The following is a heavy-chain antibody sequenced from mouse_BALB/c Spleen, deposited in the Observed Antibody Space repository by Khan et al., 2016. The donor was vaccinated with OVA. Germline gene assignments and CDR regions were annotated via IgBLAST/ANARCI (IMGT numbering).Heavy chain of an antibody. V-gene: IGHV9-3-1*01. D-gene: IGHD2-1*01. J-gene: IGHJ3*01. CDR2: INTYTGGA. CDR1: GYTLTNYG. Sequence: QLVQSGPELKKPGETVKISCKASGYTLTNYGMNWVKQAPGEDLKWMGWINTYTGGATYADDFKGRFAFSLETSASTAYLQINNLKNEDTATYFCSRSNGNYWFAYWGQGTLVTVSA. CDR3: SRSNGNYWFAY.